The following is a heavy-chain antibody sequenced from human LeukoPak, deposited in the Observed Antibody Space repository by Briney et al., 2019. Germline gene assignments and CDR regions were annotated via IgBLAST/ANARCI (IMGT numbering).Heavy chain of an antibody. CDR2: IYYSGST. V-gene: IGHV4-59*08. D-gene: IGHD3-16*01. Sequence: SETLSLTCTVSGGSISSYYWSWIRQPPGKGLEWIGYIYYSGSTNYNPSLKSRVTISVDTSKNQFSLKLSSVTAADTAVYYCARQIPTWGGPSFYFDYWGQGTLVTVSS. J-gene: IGHJ4*02. CDR1: GGSISSYY. CDR3: ARQIPTWGGPSFYFDY.